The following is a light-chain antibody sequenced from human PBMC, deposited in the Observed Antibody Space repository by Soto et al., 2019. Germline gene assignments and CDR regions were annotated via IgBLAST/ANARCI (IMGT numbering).Light chain of an antibody. CDR3: QQYENLPT. Sequence: IHMTHSPSSLSASLGYRVTITFQASQNINNYLNWYQQKPGRAPKLLIYDASNLEAGVPSRFRGSGSGTDFTFTISRLQPEDIATYYCQQYENLPTFGQGTRLEIK. V-gene: IGKV1-33*01. CDR1: QNINNY. J-gene: IGKJ5*01. CDR2: DAS.